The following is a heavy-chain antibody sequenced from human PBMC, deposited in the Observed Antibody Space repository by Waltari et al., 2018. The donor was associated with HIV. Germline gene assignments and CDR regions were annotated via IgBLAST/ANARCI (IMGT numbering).Heavy chain of an antibody. D-gene: IGHD3-16*02. J-gene: IGHJ4*02. CDR2: INHRRSI. CDR3: ARGSRLGELSPSAY. V-gene: IGHV4-34*01. Sequence: QVQLHQWGARLLKPSEPLSLPCADLGESSSGSYWTWIRQSPGKGLEWIGEINHRRSINYGPSFKSRVTMSVDTSKNQFSLKMRPVTAADTAVYYCARGSRLGELSPSAYWGQGALITVAS. CDR1: GESSSGSY.